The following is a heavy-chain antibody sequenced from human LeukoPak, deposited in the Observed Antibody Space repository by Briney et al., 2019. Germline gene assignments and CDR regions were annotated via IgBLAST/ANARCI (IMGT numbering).Heavy chain of an antibody. Sequence: GASVKVSCKASGYTFTSYYMHWVRQAPGQGLEWMGTINPSGGSTSYAQKFQGRVTMTRDMSTSTVYMELSSLRSEDTAVYYCARDGYKNRGEWGPYYFDYWGREPWSPSPQ. CDR1: GYTFTSYY. D-gene: IGHD5-24*01. J-gene: IGHJ4*02. V-gene: IGHV1-46*01. CDR3: ARDGYKNRGEWGPYYFDY. CDR2: INPSGGST.